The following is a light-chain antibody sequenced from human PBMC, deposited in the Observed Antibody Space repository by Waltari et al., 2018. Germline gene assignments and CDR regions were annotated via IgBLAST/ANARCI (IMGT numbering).Light chain of an antibody. Sequence: DIQMTQSPSSLSASVGARVTISCRASQTISIYLNWFQQKPGKSPKLLIYAASSLQSGVPSSFSGSGSGTDFTLTISSLQPEDFATYYCQHSYSTPPFTFGPGTKVDIK. CDR1: QTISIY. CDR2: AAS. CDR3: QHSYSTPPFT. J-gene: IGKJ3*01. V-gene: IGKV1-39*01.